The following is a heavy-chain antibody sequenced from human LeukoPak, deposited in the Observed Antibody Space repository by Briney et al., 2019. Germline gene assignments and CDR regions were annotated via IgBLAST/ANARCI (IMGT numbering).Heavy chain of an antibody. V-gene: IGHV1-18*01. Sequence: SVNLSCKASGYTFTSYGIGGGRPAPGQGLEWMGWIRAYNGNTNYAQKLQGRVTMTTDTSTSTAYMELRSLRSDDTAVYYCARDSLGATDYWGQGTLVTVSS. J-gene: IGHJ4*02. CDR2: IRAYNGNT. CDR1: GYTFTSYG. D-gene: IGHD1-26*01. CDR3: ARDSLGATDY.